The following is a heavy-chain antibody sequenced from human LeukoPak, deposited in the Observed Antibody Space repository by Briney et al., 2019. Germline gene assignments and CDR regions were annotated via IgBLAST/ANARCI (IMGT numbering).Heavy chain of an antibody. J-gene: IGHJ1*01. D-gene: IGHD3-10*01. V-gene: IGHV1-24*01. CDR1: GYTLTELS. CDR2: FDPEDGET. CDR3: AREEEYYYGSGSYSKYFQH. Sequence: ASVKVSCKVSGYTLTELSMHWVRQAPGKGLEWMGGFDPEDGETIYAQKFQGRVTMTEDTSTDTAYMELRSLRSDDTAVYYCAREEEYYYGSGSYSKYFQHWGQGTLVTVSS.